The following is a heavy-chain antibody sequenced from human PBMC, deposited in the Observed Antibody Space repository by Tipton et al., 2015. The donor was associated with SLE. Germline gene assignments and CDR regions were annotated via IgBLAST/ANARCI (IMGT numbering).Heavy chain of an antibody. CDR2: IKHNGIT. D-gene: IGHD4/OR15-4a*01. V-gene: IGHV4-34*01. J-gene: IGHJ5*02. CDR1: GGSLSGYY. Sequence: LRLSCAVYGGSLSGYYWSWFRPPPGKGVEMIGEIKHNGITNYNPSLKGRVTISGDTPKNQFSLKLSSVTAADTAVYFCARGGRGDGANPFDPWGQGTLVTVSS. CDR3: ARGGRGDGANPFDP.